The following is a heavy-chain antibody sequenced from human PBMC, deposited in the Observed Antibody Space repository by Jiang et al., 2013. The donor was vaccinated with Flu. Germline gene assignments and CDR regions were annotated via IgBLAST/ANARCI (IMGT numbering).Heavy chain of an antibody. Sequence: QLVESGAEVRRPGASVTVSCQASGYTFTSYYIHWVRQAPGQGLEWMGVINPSIGSTSYAQKFQGRVTMTRDTSTSTVYMELSSLRSEDTAVYYCARGQITDSGSTMGGFDYWGQGTLVTVSS. CDR2: INPSIGST. D-gene: IGHD6-19*01. CDR1: GYTFTSYY. V-gene: IGHV1-46*01. J-gene: IGHJ4*02. CDR3: ARGQITDSGSTMGGFDY.